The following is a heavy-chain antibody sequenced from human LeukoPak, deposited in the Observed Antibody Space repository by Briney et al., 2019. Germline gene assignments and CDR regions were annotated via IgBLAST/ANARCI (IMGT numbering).Heavy chain of an antibody. D-gene: IGHD4-17*01. CDR1: GGSISSSSYY. J-gene: IGHJ4*02. CDR3: ARQGRGDYGDYGFDY. V-gene: IGHV4-39*01. CDR2: IYYSGST. Sequence: SETLSLTCTVSGGSISSSSYYWGWIRQPPGNGLEWIGSIYYSGSTYYNPSLKSRVTISVHTSKNQFSLKLSSVTAADTAVYYCARQGRGDYGDYGFDYWGQGTLVTVSS.